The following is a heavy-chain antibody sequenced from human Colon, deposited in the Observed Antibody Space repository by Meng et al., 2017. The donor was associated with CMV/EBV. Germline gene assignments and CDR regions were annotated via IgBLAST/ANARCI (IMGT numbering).Heavy chain of an antibody. Sequence: ASVKVSCKASGYSFTSYGMSWVRQAPGQGLEWMGWISAHNGNTNYAQKFQGRVSMTADTSTNTAYMELRSLRSDDTAVYYCARDKVAGGYCSTTTCPQIFTYWGQGTLVTVSS. CDR1: GYSFTSYG. CDR2: ISAHNGNT. J-gene: IGHJ4*02. CDR3: ARDKVAGGYCSTTTCPQIFTY. V-gene: IGHV1-18*01. D-gene: IGHD2-2*01.